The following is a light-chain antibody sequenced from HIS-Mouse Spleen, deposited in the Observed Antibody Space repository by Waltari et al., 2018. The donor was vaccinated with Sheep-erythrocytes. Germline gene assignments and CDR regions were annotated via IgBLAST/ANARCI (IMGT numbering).Light chain of an antibody. J-gene: IGKJ5*01. V-gene: IGKV3-11*01. Sequence: EIVLTQSPATLSLSPGERATLSCRASQSVSSYLAWYQQKPGQAPRFPINDASNRATGIPARFSGSGSGTDFTLTISSLEPEDFAVYYCQQRSNWPPITFGQGTRLEIK. CDR3: QQRSNWPPIT. CDR1: QSVSSY. CDR2: DAS.